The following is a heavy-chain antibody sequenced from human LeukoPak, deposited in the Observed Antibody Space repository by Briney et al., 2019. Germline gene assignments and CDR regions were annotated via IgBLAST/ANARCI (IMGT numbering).Heavy chain of an antibody. V-gene: IGHV4-34*01. D-gene: IGHD6-13*01. CDR1: GGSFSGYY. Sequence: PSETLSLTCAVYGGSFSGYYWSWIRQPPGKGLEWIGEINHSGSTNYNPSLKSRVTISVDTSKNQFSLKLSSVTAADTAAYYCATKYSSSWYEPRDYWGQGTLVTVSS. J-gene: IGHJ4*02. CDR3: ATKYSSSWYEPRDY. CDR2: INHSGST.